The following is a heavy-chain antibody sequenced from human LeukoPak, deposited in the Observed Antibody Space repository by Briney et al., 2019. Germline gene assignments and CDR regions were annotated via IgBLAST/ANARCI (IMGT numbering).Heavy chain of an antibody. V-gene: IGHV3-23*01. D-gene: IGHD3-3*01. CDR3: AKADDFWSGYFDY. CDR2: ISGSGGST. J-gene: IGHJ4*02. Sequence: GGSLRLSCAASGSSFSSYAMSWVRQAPGKGLECVSVISGSGGSTYYADSVKGRFTISRDNSKNTVYLQMNSLRAEDTAVYYCAKADDFWSGYFDYWGQGTLVTVSS. CDR1: GSSFSSYA.